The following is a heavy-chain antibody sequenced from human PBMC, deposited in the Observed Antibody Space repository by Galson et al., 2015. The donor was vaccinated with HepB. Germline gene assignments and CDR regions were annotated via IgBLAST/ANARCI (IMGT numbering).Heavy chain of an antibody. CDR3: AKESSAPSGYYGMDV. J-gene: IGHJ6*02. CDR2: ISYDGSNK. D-gene: IGHD3-22*01. V-gene: IGHV3-30*18. Sequence: SLRLSCAASGFTFSSYGMHWVRQAPGKGLEWVAVISYDGSNKYYADSVKGRFTISRDNSKNTLYLQMNSLRAEDTAVYYCAKESSAPSGYYGMDVWGQGTTVTVSS. CDR1: GFTFSSYG.